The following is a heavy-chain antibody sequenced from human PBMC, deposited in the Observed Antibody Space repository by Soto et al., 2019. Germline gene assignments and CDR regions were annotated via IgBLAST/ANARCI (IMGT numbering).Heavy chain of an antibody. Sequence: EVQVVESGGGLVQPGGSLRLSCAVSGFTFSNYWMTWVRQAPGKGLEWVAYMNQDGSQIYYVDSLRGRFTISRDNAKNSLYLQMNNLRVDDTAVYYCARDRGPNTPDYWGQGTLVTVSS. CDR1: GFTFSNYW. V-gene: IGHV3-7*01. J-gene: IGHJ4*02. CDR2: MNQDGSQI. CDR3: ARDRGPNTPDY. D-gene: IGHD2-2*02.